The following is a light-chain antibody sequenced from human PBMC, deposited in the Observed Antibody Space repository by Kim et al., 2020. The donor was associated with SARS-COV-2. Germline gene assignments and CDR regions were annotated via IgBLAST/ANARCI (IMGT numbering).Light chain of an antibody. CDR3: LQHNSYQST. Sequence: ASSVEGITITCRASQDSMSVLAGLQQKPGEDPRRLIYGASSLLRGVPSRFCSGGYVTKFTLTISSLQPDDVAAYYCLQHNSYQSTFGPGTKVDIK. J-gene: IGKJ3*01. CDR2: GAS. V-gene: IGKV1-17*03. CDR1: QDSMSV.